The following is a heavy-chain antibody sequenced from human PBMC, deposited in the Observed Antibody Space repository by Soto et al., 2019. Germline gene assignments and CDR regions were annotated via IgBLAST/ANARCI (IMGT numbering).Heavy chain of an antibody. CDR1: GGSISSGGYY. D-gene: IGHD2-21*02. CDR2: IYYSGST. V-gene: IGHV4-31*03. J-gene: IGHJ4*02. CDR3: ARDCGGDCYNYFDY. Sequence: QVQLQESGPGLVKPSQTLSLTCTVSGGSISSGGYYWSWIRQHPGKGLEWIGYIYYSGSTYYNPSLKSRVTXXVXTXXNQFSRKLSSVTAADTAVYYCARDCGGDCYNYFDYWGQGTLVTVSS.